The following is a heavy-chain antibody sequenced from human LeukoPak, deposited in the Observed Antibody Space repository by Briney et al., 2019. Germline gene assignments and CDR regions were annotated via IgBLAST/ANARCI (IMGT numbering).Heavy chain of an antibody. CDR1: GGSISSYY. D-gene: IGHD3-10*01. CDR3: ARLWFGELLAPDY. Sequence: SETLSLTCTVSGGSISSYYWSWIREPPGKGLECIGYIYYSGSTYYNPSLKSRVTISVDTSKNQFSLKLSSVTAAHTAVYYCARLWFGELLAPDYWGQGTLVTVSS. V-gene: IGHV4-59*04. J-gene: IGHJ4*02. CDR2: IYYSGST.